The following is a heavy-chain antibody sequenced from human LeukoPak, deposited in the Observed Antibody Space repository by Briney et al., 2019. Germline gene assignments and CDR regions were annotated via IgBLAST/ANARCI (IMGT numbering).Heavy chain of an antibody. CDR2: ISAYNGNT. Sequence: ASVKVSCKASGYTFTSYGISWVRQAPGQGLKWMGWISAYNGNTNYAQKLQGRVTMTTDTSTSTAYMELRSLRSDDTAVYYCAREGYRYSGTPTLYYMDVWGKGTTVTVSS. CDR1: GYTFTSYG. V-gene: IGHV1-18*01. J-gene: IGHJ6*03. D-gene: IGHD1-26*01. CDR3: AREGYRYSGTPTLYYMDV.